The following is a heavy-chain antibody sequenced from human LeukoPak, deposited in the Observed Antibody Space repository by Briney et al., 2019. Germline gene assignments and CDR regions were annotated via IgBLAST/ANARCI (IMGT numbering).Heavy chain of an antibody. D-gene: IGHD3-10*01. J-gene: IGHJ4*02. Sequence: AGGSLRLSCAASGFTFSSYAMSWVRQAPGKGLEWVSAISGSGGSTYYADSVEGRFTISRDNSKNTLYLQMNSLRAEDTAVYYCAKDRITMVRGAPEYYFDYWGQGTLVTVSS. CDR2: ISGSGGST. CDR3: AKDRITMVRGAPEYYFDY. CDR1: GFTFSSYA. V-gene: IGHV3-23*01.